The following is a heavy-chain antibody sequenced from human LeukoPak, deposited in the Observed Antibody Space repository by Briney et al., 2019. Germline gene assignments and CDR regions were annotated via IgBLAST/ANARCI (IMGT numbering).Heavy chain of an antibody. CDR2: MNPNSGDT. V-gene: IGHV1-8*01. CDR3: ARRHYGSGRNFNFDY. CDR1: GYTFTSYD. J-gene: IGHJ4*02. D-gene: IGHD3-10*01. Sequence: GASVKVSCKASGYTFTSYDISWVRQATGQGLEWMGWMNPNSGDTGYAQKFQGRVTMTRNTSITTAYMELSSLRSEDTAVYYCARRHYGSGRNFNFDYWGQGTLVTVSS.